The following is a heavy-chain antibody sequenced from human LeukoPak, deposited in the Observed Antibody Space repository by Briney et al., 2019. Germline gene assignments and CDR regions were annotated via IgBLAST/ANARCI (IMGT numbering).Heavy chain of an antibody. V-gene: IGHV3-30-3*01. CDR2: ISYDGSNK. CDR3: ARGAAYYYDSSGYYLFDY. J-gene: IGHJ4*02. CDR1: GFTFSSYA. D-gene: IGHD3-22*01. Sequence: GGSLRLSCAASGFTFSSYAMHWVRQAPGKGLELVAVISYDGSNKYYADSVKGRFTISRDNSKNTLYLQMNSLRAEDTAVYYCARGAAYYYDSSGYYLFDYWGQGTLVTVSS.